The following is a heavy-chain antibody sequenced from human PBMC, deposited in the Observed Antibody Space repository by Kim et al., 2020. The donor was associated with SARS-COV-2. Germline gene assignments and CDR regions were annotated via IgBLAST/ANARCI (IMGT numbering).Heavy chain of an antibody. D-gene: IGHD6-13*01. CDR3: TSIAAAITYYFDY. V-gene: IGHV4-34*01. Sequence: YTPSLKSRVTISVDTSKNQFSLKLSSVTAADTAVYYCTSIAAAITYYFDYWGQGTLVTVSS. J-gene: IGHJ4*02.